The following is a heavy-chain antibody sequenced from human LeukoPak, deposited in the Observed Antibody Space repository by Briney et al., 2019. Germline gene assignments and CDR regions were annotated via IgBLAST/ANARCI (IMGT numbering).Heavy chain of an antibody. D-gene: IGHD1-26*01. V-gene: IGHV3-23*01. Sequence: GGSLRLSCAASGFTFSSFAMSWVRQAPGKGLEWVLRISVSGDRSFYADSVKGRFTISRDNSKDTLYLHMNSLRAEDTAVYYCAKDPRVGASAAEYFQHWGQGTLVTVSS. CDR3: AKDPRVGASAAEYFQH. CDR2: ISVSGDRS. CDR1: GFTFSSFA. J-gene: IGHJ1*01.